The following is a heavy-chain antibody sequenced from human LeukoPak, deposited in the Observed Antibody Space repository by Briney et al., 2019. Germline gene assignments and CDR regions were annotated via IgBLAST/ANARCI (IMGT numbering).Heavy chain of an antibody. V-gene: IGHV1-2*02. Sequence: EASVKVSCKASGYTFTGYYMHWVRQAPGQGLEWMGWINPNSGGTNYAQQFQGRLTMTRDTSISTAYMELSRLRSDDTAVYYCARVKTMIIVVSLFDYWGQGTLVTVS. J-gene: IGHJ4*02. CDR2: INPNSGGT. CDR1: GYTFTGYY. D-gene: IGHD3-22*01. CDR3: ARVKTMIIVVSLFDY.